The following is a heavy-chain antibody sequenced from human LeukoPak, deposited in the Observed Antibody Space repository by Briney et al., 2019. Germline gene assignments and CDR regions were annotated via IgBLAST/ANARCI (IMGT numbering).Heavy chain of an antibody. J-gene: IGHJ4*02. CDR1: GYSFNTFM. CDR3: VRHNTGADY. D-gene: IGHD1-14*01. V-gene: IGHV5-51*01. CDR2: VYPLDSET. Sequence: GGSLKISCQTSGYSFNTFMIAWVRQAPGRGLEWMGLVYPLDSETRYGPSFQGQVTISADKSTSSAFLQWDSLKASDTAMYYCVRHNTGADYWGQGTLVTVSS.